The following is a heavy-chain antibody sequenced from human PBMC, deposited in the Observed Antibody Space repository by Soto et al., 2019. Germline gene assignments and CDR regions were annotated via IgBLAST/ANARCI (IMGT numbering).Heavy chain of an antibody. V-gene: IGHV1-46*01. CDR2: INPSGGST. CDR3: ARGPYIMITFGGVMDYYYGMDV. J-gene: IGHJ6*02. CDR1: GYTFTSYY. D-gene: IGHD3-16*01. Sequence: QVQLVQSGAEVKKPGASVKVSCKASGYTFTSYYMHWVRQAPGQGLEWMGIINPSGGSTSYAQKFQGRVTMNRYTSTITVYMELSSLRSEDTAVYYCARGPYIMITFGGVMDYYYGMDVWGQGTTVTVSS.